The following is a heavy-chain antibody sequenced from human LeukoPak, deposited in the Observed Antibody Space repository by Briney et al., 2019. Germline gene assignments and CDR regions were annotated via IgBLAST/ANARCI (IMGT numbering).Heavy chain of an antibody. CDR1: GFTFSSYS. D-gene: IGHD2-2*01. Sequence: GGSLRLSCAASGFTFSSYSMNWVRQAPGKGLEWVSSISSSSSYIYYADSMKGRFTISRDNAKNSLYLQMNSLRAEDTAVYYCAREQLPFRTAPWIWGQGTMVTVSP. CDR3: AREQLPFRTAPWI. CDR2: ISSSSSYI. J-gene: IGHJ3*02. V-gene: IGHV3-21*01.